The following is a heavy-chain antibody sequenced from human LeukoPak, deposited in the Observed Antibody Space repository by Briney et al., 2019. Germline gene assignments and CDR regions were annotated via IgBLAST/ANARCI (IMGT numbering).Heavy chain of an antibody. Sequence: SETLSLTCAVYGGSFSGYYWSWIRQPPGKGLEWIGEINHSGSSNYNPPLKRRVTISVDTSKSQFSLKLNSVTAADTAMYYCARRAYSYDTSAYSYWGQGTLVTVSS. D-gene: IGHD3-22*01. CDR2: INHSGSS. J-gene: IGHJ4*02. CDR1: GGSFSGYY. V-gene: IGHV4-34*01. CDR3: ARRAYSYDTSAYSY.